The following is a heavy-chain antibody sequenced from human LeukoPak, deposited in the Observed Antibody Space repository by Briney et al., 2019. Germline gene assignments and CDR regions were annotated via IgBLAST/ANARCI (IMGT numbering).Heavy chain of an antibody. CDR2: ISSSSSYI. CDR3: VREQWLIGYYFDS. D-gene: IGHD6-19*01. J-gene: IGHJ4*02. V-gene: IGHV3-21*04. Sequence: GGSLRLSCAASGFTFSSYWMSWVRQAPGKGLEWVSSISSSSSYIYYADSVKGRFTISRDNAKNSLYLQMNSLRAEDTAIYYCVREQWLIGYYFDSWGQGTLVTVSS. CDR1: GFTFSSYW.